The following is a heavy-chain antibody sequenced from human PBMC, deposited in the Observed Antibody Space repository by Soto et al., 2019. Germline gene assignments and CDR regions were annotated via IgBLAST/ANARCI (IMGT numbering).Heavy chain of an antibody. CDR3: ARDTSGGMLDS. V-gene: IGHV4-31*03. CDR2: IFFSGNT. D-gene: IGHD2-15*01. CDR1: DGSILNGGHY. J-gene: IGHJ4*02. Sequence: SETLSLTCTVSDGSILNGGHYWTWIRQHPGKGLEWIGRIFFSGNTHYNPALKSRLTFSLDTAKNQFSLKLTSVTAADTAIYYCARDTSGGMLDSWGQGT.